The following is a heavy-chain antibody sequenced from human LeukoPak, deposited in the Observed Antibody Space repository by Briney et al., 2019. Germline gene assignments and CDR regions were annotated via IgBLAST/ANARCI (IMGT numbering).Heavy chain of an antibody. CDR1: GYSFTSYR. J-gene: IGHJ4*02. CDR2: IYPGDSDT. Sequence: GESLKISCKGSGYSFTSYRIGWVRQMPGKGLEWMGTIYPGDSDTRYSPSFRGQVTISADKSISTAYLQWSSLKASDTAMYYCASSSGRPPYYFDYWGQGTLVTVSS. CDR3: ASSSGRPPYYFDY. V-gene: IGHV5-51*01. D-gene: IGHD6-19*01.